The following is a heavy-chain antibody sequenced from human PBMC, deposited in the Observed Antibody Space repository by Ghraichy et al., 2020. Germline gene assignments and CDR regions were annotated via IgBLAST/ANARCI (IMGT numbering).Heavy chain of an antibody. CDR3: AKIARGTGTGYGYYYYGMDV. D-gene: IGHD1-1*01. CDR1: GFTFSSYA. Sequence: GGSLRLSCAASGFTFSSYAMSWVRQAPGKGLEWVSAISGSGGSTYYADSVKGRFTISRDNSKNTLYLQMNSLRAEETAVYYCAKIARGTGTGYGYYYYGMDVWGQGTTVTVSS. J-gene: IGHJ6*02. V-gene: IGHV3-23*01. CDR2: ISGSGGST.